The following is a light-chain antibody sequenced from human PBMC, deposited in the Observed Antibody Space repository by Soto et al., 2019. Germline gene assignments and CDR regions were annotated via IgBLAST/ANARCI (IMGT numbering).Light chain of an antibody. Sequence: DIQMTQSPSTLSASVGDRVTITCRASQSISSWLAWYQQKPGKAPKLLIYDASSLESGVPSRFSGSGSGTEFTLTIGRMQPYEFSTDYCQQYNSYSLTFGRGPKVYI. CDR2: DAS. V-gene: IGKV1-5*01. CDR1: QSISSW. J-gene: IGKJ4*02. CDR3: QQYNSYSLT.